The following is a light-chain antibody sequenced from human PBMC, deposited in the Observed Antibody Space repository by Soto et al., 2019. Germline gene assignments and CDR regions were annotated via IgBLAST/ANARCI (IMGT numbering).Light chain of an antibody. CDR1: QSVGSS. V-gene: IGKV3-15*01. J-gene: IGKJ5*01. CDR3: QQYKNWPPIT. CDR2: GAS. Sequence: EIVMTQSPATLSVSPVERATLSGRASQSVGSSLAWYQQTPGQAPRLLIYGASTRATGIPARFSGSGSGTEFTLTISSLQSEDFAVYYCQQYKNWPPITFGQGTRLEIK.